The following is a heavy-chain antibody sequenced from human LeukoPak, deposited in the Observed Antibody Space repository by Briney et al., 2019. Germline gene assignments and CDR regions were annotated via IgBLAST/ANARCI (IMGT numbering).Heavy chain of an antibody. CDR1: GFTFSSDA. CDR3: AKNPRYFDWLLLPADFDY. D-gene: IGHD3-9*01. CDR2: ISGSGDST. J-gene: IGHJ4*02. V-gene: IGHV3-23*01. Sequence: GGSLRLSCAASGFTFSSDAMSWVRQAPGKGLEWVSAISGSGDSTYYADSVKGRFTISRDNSKNTLYLQMNSLGAEDTAVYYCAKNPRYFDWLLLPADFDYWGQGTLVTVSS.